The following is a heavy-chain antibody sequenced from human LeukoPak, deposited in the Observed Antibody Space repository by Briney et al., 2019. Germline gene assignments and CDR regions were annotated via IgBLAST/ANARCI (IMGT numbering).Heavy chain of an antibody. J-gene: IGHJ5*02. V-gene: IGHV4-34*01. CDR3: ARGKVGSSWYEDWFDP. CDR2: INHSGST. D-gene: IGHD6-13*01. CDR1: GGSFSGYY. Sequence: PSETLSLTCAVYGGSFSGYYWSWIRQPPGKGLEWIGEINHSGSTNYNPSLKSRVTISVDTSKNQFSLKLSSVTAADTAVYYCARGKVGSSWYEDWFDPWGQGTLVTVSS.